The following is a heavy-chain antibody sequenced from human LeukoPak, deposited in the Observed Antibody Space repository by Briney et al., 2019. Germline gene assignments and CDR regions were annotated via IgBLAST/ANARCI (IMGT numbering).Heavy chain of an antibody. CDR2: ISGSGAST. CDR1: GFTLSTNA. J-gene: IGHJ4*02. D-gene: IGHD1-26*01. V-gene: IGHV3-23*01. CDR3: AKDVGKWESLHFFDY. Sequence: GGPLRLSCLTSGFTLSTNAMSWVRQAPGKGLEWISGISGSGASTYYADSVKGRFTISRDDSRNTLYLQMNSLRGDDTAVYYCAKDVGKWESLHFFDYWGQGTLVTVPS.